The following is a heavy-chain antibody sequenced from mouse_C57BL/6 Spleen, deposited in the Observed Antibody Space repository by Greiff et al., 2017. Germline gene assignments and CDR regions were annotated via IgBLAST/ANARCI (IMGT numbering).Heavy chain of an antibody. CDR2: IRNKAHNHAT. CDR1: GFTFSDAW. J-gene: IGHJ1*03. Sequence: VHLVESGGGLVQPGGSMKLSCAASGFTFSDAWMDLVRQSPVTGLAWVSEIRNKAHNHATYYADSVKGRFTISRDDSKSSVYLQMNSLRAEDTGIYYCRGPPDVWGTGTTVTVSS. CDR3: RGPPDV. V-gene: IGHV6-6*01.